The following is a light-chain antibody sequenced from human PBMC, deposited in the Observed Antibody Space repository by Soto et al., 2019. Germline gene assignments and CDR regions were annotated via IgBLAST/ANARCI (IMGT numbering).Light chain of an antibody. V-gene: IGLV2-11*01. J-gene: IGLJ2*01. CDR1: SSDVGGYNY. CDR2: GVS. Sequence: QSVLTQPASVSGSPGQAITISCTGTSSDVGGYNYVSWYQQHPGKAPKLMIYGVSERPSGVPDRFSGSKSGNTASLTISGLQAEDEADYYCWSYAGGYNPVVFGGGTKVTVL. CDR3: WSYAGGYNPVV.